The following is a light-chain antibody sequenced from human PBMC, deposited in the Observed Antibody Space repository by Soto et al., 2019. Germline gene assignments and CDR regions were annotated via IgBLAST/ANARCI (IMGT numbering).Light chain of an antibody. V-gene: IGLV8-61*01. J-gene: IGLJ3*02. CDR1: SGSVSTDYY. CDR3: VLYMGSGISV. Sequence: QTVVTQEPSFSVSPGGTVTLTCGLRSGSVSTDYYPSWYQQTPGQAPRTLIYSTNTRSPGVPDRFSGSILGNKAALTITGALADDECDYYCVLYMGSGISVFGGGTKLTVL. CDR2: STN.